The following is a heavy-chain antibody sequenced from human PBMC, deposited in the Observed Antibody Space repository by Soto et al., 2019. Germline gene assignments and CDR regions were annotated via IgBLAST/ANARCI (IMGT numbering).Heavy chain of an antibody. J-gene: IGHJ4*02. CDR2: IYHSGST. V-gene: IGHV4-34*01. CDR1: GGSFSGYY. D-gene: IGHD1-1*01. Sequence: SETLSLTCAVYGGSFSGYYWSWIRQPPGKGLEWIGEIYHSGSTNYNPSLKSRVTISVDTSKNQFSLKMSSVTAADTAVYYCARLATRYYFDYWGQGTLVTVS. CDR3: ARLATRYYFDY.